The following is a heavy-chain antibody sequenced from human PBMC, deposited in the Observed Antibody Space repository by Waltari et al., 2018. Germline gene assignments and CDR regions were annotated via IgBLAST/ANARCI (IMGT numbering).Heavy chain of an antibody. J-gene: IGHJ4*02. CDR2: ISNDGTNK. CDR1: GFLFNNYG. D-gene: IGHD6-19*01. CDR3: ARDRRSSGWWYFDN. Sequence: QVQLVESGGGVVQPGRSLRLSCSGSGFLFNNYGIHWVRQAPGKGLEWVAMISNDGTNKDYRDSVKGRFSISRDNSKNTLCLQMNSLEPEDTALYYCARDRRSSGWWYFDNWGRGTLVTVSS. V-gene: IGHV3-30*19.